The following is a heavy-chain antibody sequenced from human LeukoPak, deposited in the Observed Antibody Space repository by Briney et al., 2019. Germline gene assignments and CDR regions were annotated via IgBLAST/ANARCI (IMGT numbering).Heavy chain of an antibody. D-gene: IGHD5-18*01. CDR3: ARTEESGYSDRYFGYYYHMDV. V-gene: IGHV4-59*01. Sequence: SETLSLTCTVSGGSISSYYWSWIRQPPGKGLEWIGYIYYSGSTHYNPSLKSRVTISVDTSKNQFSLKLSSVTAADTAVYYCARTEESGYSDRYFGYYYHMDVWGKGTTVTVSS. CDR1: GGSISSYY. J-gene: IGHJ6*03. CDR2: IYYSGST.